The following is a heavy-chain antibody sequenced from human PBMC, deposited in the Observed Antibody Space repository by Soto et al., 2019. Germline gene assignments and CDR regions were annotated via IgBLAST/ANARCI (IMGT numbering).Heavy chain of an antibody. V-gene: IGHV3-30-3*01. CDR2: ISYDGSDK. CDR1: GFTFSSYA. D-gene: IGHD4-17*01. Sequence: GGSLRLSCAASGFTFSSYAMHWVRQTPGKGLEWVALISYDGSDKYYTDSVKGRFTISRDNAKNSLYLQMNSLRAEDTAVYYCATESVFYGDHELTYLANWGQETLVTISS. J-gene: IGHJ4*02. CDR3: ATESVFYGDHELTYLAN.